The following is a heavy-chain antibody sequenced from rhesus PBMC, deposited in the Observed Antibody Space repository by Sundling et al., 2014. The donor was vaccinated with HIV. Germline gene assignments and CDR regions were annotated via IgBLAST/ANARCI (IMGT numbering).Heavy chain of an antibody. D-gene: IGHD4-35*01. J-gene: IGHJ3*01. CDR3: ARKAVTRDAFDF. CDR1: GGSISSGYG. Sequence: QVQLQESGPGLVKPSDTLSLTCAVSGGSISSGYGWSWIRQPPGKGLEWIGYIGGSSGSTNYSPSLKSRVTISKDTSKNQFSLHLESVTAADTAVYYCARKAVTRDAFDFWGQGLRVTVSS. CDR2: IGGSSGST. V-gene: IGHV4-127*01.